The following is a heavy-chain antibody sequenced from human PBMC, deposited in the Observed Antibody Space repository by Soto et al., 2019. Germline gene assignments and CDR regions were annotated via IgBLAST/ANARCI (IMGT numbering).Heavy chain of an antibody. V-gene: IGHV4-61*01. D-gene: IGHD5-12*01. Sequence: LSLTCTVSGGSVSSGSYYWSWIRQPPGKGLEWIGYIYYSGSTNYNPSLKSRVTISVDTSKNQFSLKLSSVTAADTAVYYCARGVEMATIGYYYGMDVWGQGTTVTVSS. CDR3: ARGVEMATIGYYYGMDV. CDR2: IYYSGST. J-gene: IGHJ6*02. CDR1: GGSVSSGSYY.